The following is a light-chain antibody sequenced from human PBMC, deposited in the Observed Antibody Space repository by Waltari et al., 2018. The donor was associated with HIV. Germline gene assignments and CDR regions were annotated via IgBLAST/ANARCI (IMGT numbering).Light chain of an antibody. Sequence: VITQSPATLSVSPGQSATLSCRASQSLSRSLAWYQHKPGQAPRLPIDDASTRATGVAARCSGSGSGTDYTLSISGLQAEDFAVYYCQQYYDWPPYTFGQGTTLEIK. J-gene: IGKJ2*01. V-gene: IGKV3-15*01. CDR3: QQYYDWPPYT. CDR1: QSLSRS. CDR2: DAS.